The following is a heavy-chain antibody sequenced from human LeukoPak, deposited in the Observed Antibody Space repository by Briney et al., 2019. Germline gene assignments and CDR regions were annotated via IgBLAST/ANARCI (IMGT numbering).Heavy chain of an antibody. CDR3: ARGDRNYDFWSGFDY. D-gene: IGHD3-3*01. V-gene: IGHV4-59*01. CDR1: GGSISSYY. CDR2: IYYSGST. Sequence: SETLSLTCTVSGGSISSYYWSWIRQPPGKGLEWIGYIYYSGSTNYNPSLKSRVTISVDTSKNQFSLKLSSVTAADTAVYYRARGDRNYDFWSGFDYWGQGTLVTVSS. J-gene: IGHJ4*02.